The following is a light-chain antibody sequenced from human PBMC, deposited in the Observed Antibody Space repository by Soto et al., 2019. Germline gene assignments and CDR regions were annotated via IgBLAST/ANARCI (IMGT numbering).Light chain of an antibody. CDR2: GAS. V-gene: IGKV3-20*01. J-gene: IGKJ5*01. CDR3: QQDGSSPIT. CDR1: QSVGSD. Sequence: EIVMTQSPATLSVSPGERATLSCRASQSVGSDLAWYQQKPGQAPRLLMYGASSRATGIPDRLSGSGSGTDFTLTISRLEPEDFAVYYCQQDGSSPITFGQGTRLEIK.